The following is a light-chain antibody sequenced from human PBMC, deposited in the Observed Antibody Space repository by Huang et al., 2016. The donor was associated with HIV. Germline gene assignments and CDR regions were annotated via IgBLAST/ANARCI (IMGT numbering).Light chain of an antibody. CDR3: QQRSIWPRT. Sequence: DIVLTQSPATLSLSPGERATLSCRASQSVTTYLAWYHQKPGQAPRLLIFDATNRVSGIPARFRGSGFGTDFTLTISSLEPEDFAVYYCQQRSIWPRTFGQGTKVEIK. J-gene: IGKJ2*01. CDR2: DAT. CDR1: QSVTTY. V-gene: IGKV3-11*01.